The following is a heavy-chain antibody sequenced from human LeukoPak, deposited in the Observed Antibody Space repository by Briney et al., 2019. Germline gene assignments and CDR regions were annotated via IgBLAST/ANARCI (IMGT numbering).Heavy chain of an antibody. J-gene: IGHJ4*02. Sequence: PGGSLRLSCAASGFTFSSCAMHWVRQAPGKGLEWVAVISYDGSNKYYADSVKGRFTISRDNSKNTLYLQMNSLRAEDTAVYYCARSSRRYCSGGSCYAPADYWGQGTLVTVSS. V-gene: IGHV3-30-3*01. CDR1: GFTFSSCA. D-gene: IGHD2-15*01. CDR3: ARSSRRYCSGGSCYAPADY. CDR2: ISYDGSNK.